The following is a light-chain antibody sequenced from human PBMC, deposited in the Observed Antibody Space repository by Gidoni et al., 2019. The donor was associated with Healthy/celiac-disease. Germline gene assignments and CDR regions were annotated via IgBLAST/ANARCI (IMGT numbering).Light chain of an antibody. CDR1: QSVSSSY. CDR3: QQYGSSPLT. J-gene: IGKJ4*02. CDR2: GAS. Sequence: EIVFTQSPGTLSLSPGERATLSCRASQSVSSSYLAWYQQKPGQAPRLLIYGASSRATGIPDRFSGSGSGTDFTLTISRLEPEDFAVYYGQQYGSSPLTFGGGTKVEIK. V-gene: IGKV3-20*01.